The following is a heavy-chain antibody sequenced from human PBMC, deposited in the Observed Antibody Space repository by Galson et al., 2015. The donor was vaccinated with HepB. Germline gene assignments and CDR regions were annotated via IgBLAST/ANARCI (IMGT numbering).Heavy chain of an antibody. CDR1: GFTLSSYS. CDR3: ARAGGCSGGSCTYYFDY. CDR2: ISSGSSTI. Sequence: VQPLDSGGGLVQPGGSLRLSCAASGFTLSSYSMNWVRQAPGKGLEWVSYISSGSSTIYYADSVKGRFTISRDNAKNSLYLQMNSLRAEDTAVYYCARAGGCSGGSCTYYFDYWGQGTLVTVSS. D-gene: IGHD2-15*01. V-gene: IGHV3-48*04. J-gene: IGHJ4*02.